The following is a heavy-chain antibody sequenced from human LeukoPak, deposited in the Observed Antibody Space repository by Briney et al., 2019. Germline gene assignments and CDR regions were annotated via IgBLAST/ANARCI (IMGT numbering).Heavy chain of an antibody. Sequence: SETLSLTCTVSGGSISSSSYYWGWVRQPPGKGLEWIGSIYYSGSTYYHPSLKSRVTISVDSSKNQFSLKLSSVAAADTAVYYCARQPYQLYGVDVWGQGTTVTVSS. CDR3: ARQPYQLYGVDV. J-gene: IGHJ6*02. D-gene: IGHD2-2*01. CDR1: GGSISSSSYY. CDR2: IYYSGST. V-gene: IGHV4-39*01.